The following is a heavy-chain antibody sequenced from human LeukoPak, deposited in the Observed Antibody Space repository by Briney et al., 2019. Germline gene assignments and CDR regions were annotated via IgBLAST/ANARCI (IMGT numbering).Heavy chain of an antibody. Sequence: GGSLRLSCAASGFTFDDYAMHWVRQAPGKGLEWVANIKQDGSEKYYVDSVKGRFTISRDNAKNSLYLQMNSLRAEDTAVYYCARRYMDVWGTGTTVTVSS. CDR1: GFTFDDYA. J-gene: IGHJ6*03. CDR3: ARRYMDV. V-gene: IGHV3-7*01. CDR2: IKQDGSEK.